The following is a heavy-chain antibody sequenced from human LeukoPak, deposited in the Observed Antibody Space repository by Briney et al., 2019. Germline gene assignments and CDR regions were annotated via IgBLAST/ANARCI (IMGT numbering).Heavy chain of an antibody. J-gene: IGHJ4*02. CDR2: IYYSGST. CDR1: GGSIRSSSYY. D-gene: IGHD6-19*01. CDR3: ARRSKAGMDY. Sequence: SETLSLTCTVSGGSIRSSSYYWGWIRQPPGKGLEWIGSIYYSGSTYYNPSLKSRVTISVDTSKNQFSLKLSSVTAADTAVYYCARRSKAGMDYWGQGTLVTVSS. V-gene: IGHV4-39*01.